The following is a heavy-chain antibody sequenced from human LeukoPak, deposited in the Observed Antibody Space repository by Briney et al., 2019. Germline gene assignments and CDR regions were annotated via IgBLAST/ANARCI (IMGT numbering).Heavy chain of an antibody. Sequence: SETLSPTCTVSGGSISSSSYYWGWIRQPPGKGLEWIGSIYYSGSTYYNPSLKSRVTISVDTSKNQFSLKLSSVTAADTAVYYCARAYETLIGDYMDVWGKGTTDTVSS. D-gene: IGHD2/OR15-2a*01. CDR2: IYYSGST. CDR1: GGSISSSSYY. V-gene: IGHV4-39*07. CDR3: ARAYETLIGDYMDV. J-gene: IGHJ6*03.